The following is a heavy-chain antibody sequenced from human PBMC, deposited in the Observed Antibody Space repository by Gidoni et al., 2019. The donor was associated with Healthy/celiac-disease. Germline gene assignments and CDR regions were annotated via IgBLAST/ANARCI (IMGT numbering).Heavy chain of an antibody. CDR3: ARSGGYPRKELDY. CDR1: GFTFSSYS. D-gene: IGHD3-16*01. CDR2: SSSRSSYI. J-gene: IGHJ4*02. V-gene: IGHV3-21*01. Sequence: EVQLVESGGGLVKPGGSLRLSCAASGFTFSSYSMNWVRQAPGKGLEWVSSSSSRSSYIYYADSVKGRFTISRDNAKNSLYLQMNSLRAEDTAVYYCARSGGYPRKELDYWGQGTLVTVSS.